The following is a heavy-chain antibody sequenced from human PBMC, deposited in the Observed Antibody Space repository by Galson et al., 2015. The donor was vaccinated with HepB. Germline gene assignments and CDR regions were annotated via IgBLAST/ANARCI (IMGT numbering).Heavy chain of an antibody. J-gene: IGHJ4*02. D-gene: IGHD3-3*01. V-gene: IGHV4-59*01. CDR3: ARAFMGSGYFPSPRVFDY. Sequence: ETLSLTCTVSGGSISSYYWSWIRQPPGKGLEWIGYIYYSGSTNYNPSLKSRVTISVDTSKNQFSLKLSSVTAADTAVYYCARAFMGSGYFPSPRVFDYWGQGTLVTVSS. CDR2: IYYSGST. CDR1: GGSISSYY.